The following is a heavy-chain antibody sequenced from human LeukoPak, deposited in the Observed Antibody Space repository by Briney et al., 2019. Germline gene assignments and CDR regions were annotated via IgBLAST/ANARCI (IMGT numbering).Heavy chain of an antibody. V-gene: IGHV1-8*01. CDR1: RYSFTSYD. Sequence: GASVKVSCKASRYSFTSYDMNWVRQAPGQGPEWMAWMNPGTNKRGFAQKFQGRVTLTSDCSISTAYMEMTSLTTDDTAVYYCVRGAYPSPWGQGTLVTVSS. J-gene: IGHJ4*02. CDR3: VRGAYPSP. CDR2: MNPGTNKR.